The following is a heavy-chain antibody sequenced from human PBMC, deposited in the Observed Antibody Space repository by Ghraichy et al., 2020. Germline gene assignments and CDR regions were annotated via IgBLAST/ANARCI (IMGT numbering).Heavy chain of an antibody. D-gene: IGHD3-22*01. J-gene: IGHJ4*02. Sequence: SQTLSLTCAVYGGSFSGYYWSWIRQPPGKGLEWIGEINHSGSTNYNPSLKSRVTISVDTSKNQFSLKLSSVTAADTAVYYCAREGDSSGYYEDYWGQGTLVTVSS. CDR3: AREGDSSGYYEDY. V-gene: IGHV4-34*01. CDR2: INHSGST. CDR1: GGSFSGYY.